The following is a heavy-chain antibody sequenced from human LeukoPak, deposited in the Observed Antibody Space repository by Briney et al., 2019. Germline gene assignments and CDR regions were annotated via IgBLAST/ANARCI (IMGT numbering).Heavy chain of an antibody. CDR2: IYYSGST. V-gene: IGHV4-59*01. D-gene: IGHD6-19*01. CDR1: GGSITSYY. J-gene: IGHJ6*02. Sequence: PSETLSLTCTVSGGSITSYYWSWIRQPPGKGLEWIGYIYYSGSTNYNPSLKSRVTISVDTSKNQFSLKLSSVTAADTAVYYCARGGGSSGWYGAYYYGRDVWGQGTTVTVSS. CDR3: ARGGGSSGWYGAYYYGRDV.